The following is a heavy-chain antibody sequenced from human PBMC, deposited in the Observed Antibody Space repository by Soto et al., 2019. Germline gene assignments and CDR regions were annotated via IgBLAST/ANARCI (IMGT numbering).Heavy chain of an antibody. CDR1: GGXXXXXXXX. CDR2: IYYSGST. V-gene: IGHV4-31*01. CDR3: AREPSI. J-gene: IGHJ4*02. Sequence: QVQLQESGPGLVKPSQTLSLTCTVSGGXXXXXXXXXXWIRQHPGKGLEWIGYIYYSGSTYYNPXLKSXVTISVXTSKXQXSLKLSSVTAADTAVYYCAREPSIWGQGTLVTVSS.